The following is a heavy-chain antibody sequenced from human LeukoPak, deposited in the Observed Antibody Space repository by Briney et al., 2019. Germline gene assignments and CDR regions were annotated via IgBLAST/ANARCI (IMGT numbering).Heavy chain of an antibody. D-gene: IGHD3-10*01. J-gene: IGHJ4*02. CDR3: ARDYYGSGSYWT. Sequence: TLSLTCTVSGGAISRGDYYWSWIRQPPGKGLEWIRYIYYSGSTYYNPSLKSRVTISVDTSKKQISLKLNSVTAADTAVYYCARDYYGSGSYWTWGQETLVTVSS. V-gene: IGHV4-30-4*01. CDR2: IYYSGST. CDR1: GGAISRGDYY.